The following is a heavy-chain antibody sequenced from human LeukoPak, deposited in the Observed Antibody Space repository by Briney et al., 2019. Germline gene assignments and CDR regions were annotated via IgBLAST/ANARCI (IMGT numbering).Heavy chain of an antibody. D-gene: IGHD5-12*01. CDR3: ARDGYSGNDGL. Sequence: ASVKVSRKTSGYTFTDYDITWVRQAPGQGLEWMGRVSPYNGNTYYSQTFQGRVTITKDTSTGTAYLDLKNLRADDTAMYYCARDGYSGNDGLWGQGTLVTVSS. J-gene: IGHJ4*02. V-gene: IGHV1-18*01. CDR1: GYTFTDYD. CDR2: VSPYNGNT.